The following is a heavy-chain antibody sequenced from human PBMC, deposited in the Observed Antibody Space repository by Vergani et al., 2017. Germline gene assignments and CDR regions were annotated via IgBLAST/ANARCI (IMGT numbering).Heavy chain of an antibody. V-gene: IGHV4-61*02. Sequence: QVQLQESGPGLVKPSQTLSLTCTVSGGSFSTGGQSWTWLRQSAGKGLDWIGRIYTSGATNYNPSLRSRDIMSVDASKKQFSLKLTSVTAADTAVYYCARDGGEYDKDALDVWGQGTKVTVTS. CDR1: GGSFSTGGQS. CDR2: IYTSGAT. J-gene: IGHJ3*01. CDR3: ARDGGEYDKDALDV. D-gene: IGHD2-21*01.